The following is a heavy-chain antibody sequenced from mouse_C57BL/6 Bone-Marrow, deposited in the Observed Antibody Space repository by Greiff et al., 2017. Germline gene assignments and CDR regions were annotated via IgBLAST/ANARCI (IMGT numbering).Heavy chain of an antibody. Sequence: QVQLQQSGAELARPGASVTLSCKASGYTFTSYGISWVKQRTGQGLEWIGEIYPRSGNTYYNEKFKGKATLTADKSSSTAYMELRSLTSDDSAVYFCARGDYGAWFAYWGQGTLVTVSA. V-gene: IGHV1-81*01. CDR3: ARGDYGAWFAY. D-gene: IGHD2-4*01. CDR2: IYPRSGNT. J-gene: IGHJ3*01. CDR1: GYTFTSYG.